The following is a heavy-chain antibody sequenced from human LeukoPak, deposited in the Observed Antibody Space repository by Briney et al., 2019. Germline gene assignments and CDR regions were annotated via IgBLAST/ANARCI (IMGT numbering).Heavy chain of an antibody. D-gene: IGHD5-18*01. CDR3: AREIYSYGYRGAFDI. CDR1: GGSISSGGYS. CDR2: IYHSGST. Sequence: SETLSLTCAVSGGSISSGGYSWSWIRQPPGKGLEWIGYIYHSGSTYYNPSLKSRVTISVDRCKNQFSLKLSSVTAADTAVYYCAREIYSYGYRGAFDIWGQGTMVTVSS. J-gene: IGHJ3*02. V-gene: IGHV4-30-2*01.